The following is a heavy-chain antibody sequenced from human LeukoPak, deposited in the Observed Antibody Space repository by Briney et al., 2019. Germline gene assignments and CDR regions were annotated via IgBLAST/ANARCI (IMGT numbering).Heavy chain of an antibody. D-gene: IGHD2-15*01. CDR3: AKPRDIDSWAFDV. V-gene: IGHV3-30*18. CDR2: ISYDGRNR. J-gene: IGHJ3*01. CDR1: GFTFNNHD. Sequence: GGSLRLSCAASGFTFNNHDMHWVRQAPGKGLEWVAGISYDGRNRYYADSVKGRFTISRDNSKNTLNLQMNSLRTEDTAVYYCAKPRDIDSWAFDVWGQGTMVTVS.